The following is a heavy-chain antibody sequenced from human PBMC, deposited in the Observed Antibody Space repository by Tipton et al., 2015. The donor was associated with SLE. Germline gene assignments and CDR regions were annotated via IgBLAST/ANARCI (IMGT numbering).Heavy chain of an antibody. CDR3: TRDGRWGASGTYHPYDH. Sequence: SLRLSCTVSGFNIGDYAMTWVRQAPGKGLEWLGFVRSNPYGGTPEYAASVKGRFTISRDDSESTAYLQMNSLTTADTGVYYCTRDGRWGASGTYHPYDHWGQGTLVTVSS. CDR2: VRSNPYGGTP. J-gene: IGHJ4*02. CDR1: GFNIGDYA. V-gene: IGHV3-49*04. D-gene: IGHD1-26*01.